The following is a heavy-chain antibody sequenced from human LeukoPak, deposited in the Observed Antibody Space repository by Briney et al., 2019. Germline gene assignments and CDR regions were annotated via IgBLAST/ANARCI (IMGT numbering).Heavy chain of an antibody. CDR2: ISYDGSNK. V-gene: IGHV3-30*03. J-gene: IGHJ4*02. D-gene: IGHD4-23*01. CDR3: ATLGGTTVVTPFDY. Sequence: PGGSLRLSCAASGFTFSSYGMHWVRQAPGKGLEWVAVISYDGSNKYYADSVKGRFTISRDNSKNTLYLQMNSLRAEDTAVYYCATLGGTTVVTPFDYWGQGTLVTVSS. CDR1: GFTFSSYG.